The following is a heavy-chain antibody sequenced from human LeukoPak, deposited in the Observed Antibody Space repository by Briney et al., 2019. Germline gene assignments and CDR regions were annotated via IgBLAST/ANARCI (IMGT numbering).Heavy chain of an antibody. D-gene: IGHD3-22*01. CDR1: GFTFGSYW. V-gene: IGHV3-7*01. Sequence: GGSLRPSCAASGFTFGSYWMSWVRQAPGKGLEWVANIKQDGSEKYYVDSVKGRFTISRDNAKNSLYLQMNSLRAEDTAVYYCARGLEGRYYDSRWGDYYYYYYMDVWGKGTTVTISS. CDR2: IKQDGSEK. CDR3: ARGLEGRYYDSRWGDYYYYYYMDV. J-gene: IGHJ6*03.